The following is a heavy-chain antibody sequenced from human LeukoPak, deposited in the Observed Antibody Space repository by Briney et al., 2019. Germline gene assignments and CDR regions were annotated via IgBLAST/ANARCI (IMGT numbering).Heavy chain of an antibody. J-gene: IGHJ4*02. Sequence: GGSLRLSCVVSGFIFTDHYVDWVRQSPGKELEWVGRARNKANGCTTEFAASVKGRFIISRDDSKNSVFLQMNILEIEDTAVYYCTRSNSDGYSLFDYWGQGTLVTVSS. CDR1: GFIFTDHY. CDR2: ARNKANGCTT. V-gene: IGHV3-72*01. CDR3: TRSNSDGYSLFDY. D-gene: IGHD2-2*03.